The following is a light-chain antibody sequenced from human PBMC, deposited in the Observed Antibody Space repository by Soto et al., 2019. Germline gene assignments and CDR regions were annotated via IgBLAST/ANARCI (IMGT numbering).Light chain of an antibody. CDR3: QQYDNLPALT. CDR1: QDISNY. CDR2: DAS. Sequence: DIQMTQSASSLSASVGDRVTITCQASQDISNYLNWYQQKPGKAPKLLIYDASNLETGVPSRFSGSGSGTDFTFTISSLQPEDIATYYCQQYDNLPALTFGGGTTVEIK. V-gene: IGKV1-33*01. J-gene: IGKJ4*01.